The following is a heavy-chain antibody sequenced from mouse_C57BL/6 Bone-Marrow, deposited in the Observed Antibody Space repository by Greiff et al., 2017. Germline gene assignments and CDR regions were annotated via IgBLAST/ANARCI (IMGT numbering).Heavy chain of an antibody. CDR2: IYPRSGNT. D-gene: IGHD1-1*01. J-gene: IGHJ4*01. V-gene: IGHV1-81*01. Sequence: QVQLQQSGAELARPGASVKLSCKASGYTFTSYGISWVKQRTGQGLEWIGEIYPRSGNTYYNEKFKGKATLTADKSSSTAYMELRSLTSEDSAAYFCARSGYYGSSYAMDYWGQGTSVTVSS. CDR1: GYTFTSYG. CDR3: ARSGYYGSSYAMDY.